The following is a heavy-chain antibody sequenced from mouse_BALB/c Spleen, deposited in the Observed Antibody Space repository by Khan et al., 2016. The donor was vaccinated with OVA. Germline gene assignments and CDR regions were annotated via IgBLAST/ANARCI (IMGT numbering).Heavy chain of an antibody. D-gene: IGHD2-14*01. J-gene: IGHJ3*01. CDR3: VRDGAYHRNDGWFAY. Sequence: QVQLQQSGAELARPGASVKMSCKASGYTFTSYTIHWIKLRPGQGLEWIGYINPSNGYTNYNQKFRDKATLTADKSSTTAYMQLCSLTSDDSAVYNCVRDGAYHRNDGWFAYWGQGTLVTVSA. V-gene: IGHV1-4*01. CDR2: INPSNGYT. CDR1: GYTFTSYT.